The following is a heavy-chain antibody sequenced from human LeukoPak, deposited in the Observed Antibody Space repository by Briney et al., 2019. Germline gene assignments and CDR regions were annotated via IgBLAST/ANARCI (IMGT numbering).Heavy chain of an antibody. CDR3: TTDGTPTGTMIDLFDY. J-gene: IGHJ4*02. D-gene: IGHD3-22*01. CDR2: IKSKTDGGTT. CDR1: GFTFSNAW. V-gene: IGHV3-15*01. Sequence: GGSLRLSCAASGFTFSNAWMSWVRQAPGKGLEWVGRIKSKTDGGTTDYAAPVKGRFTISRDDSKNTLYLQMNSLKTEDTAVYLRTTDGTPTGTMIDLFDYWGQGTLVTVSS.